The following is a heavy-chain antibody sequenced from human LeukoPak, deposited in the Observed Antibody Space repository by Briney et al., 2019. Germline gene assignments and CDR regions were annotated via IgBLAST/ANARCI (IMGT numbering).Heavy chain of an antibody. CDR3: ARSTDCSSTSCYLFDY. V-gene: IGHV5-51*01. D-gene: IGHD2-2*01. Sequence: GESLKISCKGSGYSFTSYWIGWVLQMPGKGLEWMVIIYPGDSDTRYSPSFQGQVTISADKSISTAYLQWSSLKASDTATYYCARSTDCSSTSCYLFDYWGQGTLVTVSS. CDR1: GYSFTSYW. J-gene: IGHJ4*02. CDR2: IYPGDSDT.